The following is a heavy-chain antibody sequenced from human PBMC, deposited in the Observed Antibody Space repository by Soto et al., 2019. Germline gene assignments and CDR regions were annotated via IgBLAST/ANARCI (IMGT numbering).Heavy chain of an antibody. CDR2: INAGNGNT. CDR1: GYTFTNYA. V-gene: IGHV1-3*01. Sequence: QVPLVQSGAEVKKPGASVKVSCKASGYTFTNYAMHWVRQAPGQRLEWMGWINAGNGNTKYSQKFQGRVTITRDTSASTAYMELSSLRSEDTAVYYCARKVGAYCGGDCYSPFDYWGQGTLVTVSS. CDR3: ARKVGAYCGGDCYSPFDY. D-gene: IGHD2-21*02. J-gene: IGHJ4*02.